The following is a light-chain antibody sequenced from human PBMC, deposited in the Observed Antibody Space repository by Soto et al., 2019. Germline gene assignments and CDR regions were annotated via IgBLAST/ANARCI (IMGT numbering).Light chain of an antibody. CDR1: QGISIY. CDR3: QKYDYAPRA. Sequence: EIQMTQSPSSLSASVGDRVTITCRASQGISIYLAWYQQKPGEVPQLLIYAASTLQSGVPSRFSGSGSGTDFTLTINSLQPEDVATYYCQKYDYAPRAFGQGTRVDIK. V-gene: IGKV1-27*01. J-gene: IGKJ1*01. CDR2: AAS.